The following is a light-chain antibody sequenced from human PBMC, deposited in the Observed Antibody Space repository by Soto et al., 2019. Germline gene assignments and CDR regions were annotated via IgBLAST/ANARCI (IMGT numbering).Light chain of an antibody. V-gene: IGLV2-11*01. J-gene: IGLJ2*01. CDR3: CSYTNSGSV. CDR1: SSDVGGYNY. Sequence: QSALTQPRSVSGSPGQSVTISCTGTSSDVGGYNYVSWYQQHPGKAPKLMIYDVNKRPSGVPDRFSGSKSGNTASLTISGLQAEDEADYYCCSYTNSGSVFGGGTKLTVL. CDR2: DVN.